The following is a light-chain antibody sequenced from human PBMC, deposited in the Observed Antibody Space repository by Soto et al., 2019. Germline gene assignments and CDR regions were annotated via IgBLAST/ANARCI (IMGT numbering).Light chain of an antibody. CDR2: WAS. Sequence: DIVMTQYPDSLAVSLGERATINCKSSNRVVYSSNNKNYLAWYQQKPGQPPKLPISWASTRESGVPDRFSGSGSGKDFTLTISSLQAEDVAVYYCQQYYSTPGTFGQGTKVEIK. J-gene: IGKJ1*01. CDR3: QQYYSTPGT. CDR1: NRVVYSSNNKNY. V-gene: IGKV4-1*01.